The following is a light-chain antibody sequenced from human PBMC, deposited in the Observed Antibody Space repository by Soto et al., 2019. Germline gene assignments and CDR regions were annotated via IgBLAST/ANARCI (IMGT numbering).Light chain of an antibody. V-gene: IGKV3-20*01. J-gene: IGKJ4*01. CDR3: QQYASSPA. CDR1: QSVTSSY. CDR2: GAS. Sequence: EIVLTQSPGTLSLSPGERATLSCRASQSVTSSYLAWYQQKHGQAPRLLIYGASSRATGIPDRLSGSGSGTDFPLTISTLEPEDFAVYYCQQYASSPAFGGGTKVEIK.